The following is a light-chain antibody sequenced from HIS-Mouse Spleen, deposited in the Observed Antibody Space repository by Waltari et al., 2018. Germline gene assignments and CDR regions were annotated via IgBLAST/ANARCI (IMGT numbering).Light chain of an antibody. CDR2: DDS. V-gene: IGLV3-21*03. Sequence: SYVLTQPPSVSVAPGKTARITCGGNNIGSKSVHWYQQKPGQAPVLVAYDDSDRPSGIAERFSGSNPGNTATLTISRVEAGDEADYYCQVWDSSSDHVVFGGGTKLTVL. CDR1: NIGSKS. CDR3: QVWDSSSDHVV. J-gene: IGLJ2*01.